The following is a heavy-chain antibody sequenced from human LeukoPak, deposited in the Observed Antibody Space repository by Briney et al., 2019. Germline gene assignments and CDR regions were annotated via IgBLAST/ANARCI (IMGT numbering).Heavy chain of an antibody. CDR1: GFTLSNFW. CDR2: INSDGSST. CDR3: ARDRGYSSSWYDRPFDI. V-gene: IGHV3-74*01. Sequence: GGSLTLSCAASGFTLSNFWMHWVRQAPGKGLVWVSRINSDGSSTGYADSVKGRFTISRDNAKNTLYLQMSSLRAEDTDVYYCARDRGYSSSWYDRPFDIWGQGTMVTVSS. D-gene: IGHD6-13*01. J-gene: IGHJ3*02.